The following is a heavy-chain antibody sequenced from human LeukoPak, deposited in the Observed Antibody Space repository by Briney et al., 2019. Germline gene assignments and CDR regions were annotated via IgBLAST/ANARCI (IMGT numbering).Heavy chain of an antibody. J-gene: IGHJ4*02. CDR2: MSSSDNPI. D-gene: IGHD2-2*01. V-gene: IGHV3-11*01. CDR3: ARDRVGSSTSCYDY. Sequence: PGGSRRLSCAASGFSFSDHYMSWIRQAPGKGLEWVSYMSSSDNPIYYADSVKGRFTIYRDNAKKSLYLQMNNLRAEDTAVYYCARDRVGSSTSCYDYWGQGTLVTVSS. CDR1: GFSFSDHY.